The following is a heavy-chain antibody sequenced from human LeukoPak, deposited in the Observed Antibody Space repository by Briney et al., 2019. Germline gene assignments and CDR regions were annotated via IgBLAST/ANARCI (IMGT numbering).Heavy chain of an antibody. D-gene: IGHD6-19*01. CDR3: AKTTTGYSSGRYPGWPVDC. V-gene: IGHV3-23*01. CDR1: GFTFSGYA. J-gene: IGHJ4*02. Sequence: GGSLRLSCAASGFTFSGYAMSWVRQAPGKGLEWVSAISRSGGGTYYADSVKGVFTLSTDNSKTTVYLHMNSLSTEATAVYYCAKTTTGYSSGRYPGWPVDCWGQGTLVTVSS. CDR2: ISRSGGGT.